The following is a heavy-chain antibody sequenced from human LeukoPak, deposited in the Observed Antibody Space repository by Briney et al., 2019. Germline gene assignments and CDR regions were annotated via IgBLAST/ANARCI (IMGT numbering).Heavy chain of an antibody. V-gene: IGHV1-18*01. D-gene: IGHD4-17*01. CDR2: ISAYNGNT. J-gene: IGHJ4*02. Sequence: ASVKVSCKASGYTFTSYGISWVRPAPGQGLEWMGWISAYNGNTNYAQKLQGRVTMTTDTSTSTAYMELRSLRSDDTAVYYCARGRGTTVSTPIDYWGQGTLVTVSS. CDR1: GYTFTSYG. CDR3: ARGRGTTVSTPIDY.